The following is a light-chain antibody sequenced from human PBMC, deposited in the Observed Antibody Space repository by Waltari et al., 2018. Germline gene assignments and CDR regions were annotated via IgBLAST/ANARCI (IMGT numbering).Light chain of an antibody. V-gene: IGKV3-15*01. CDR3: LQYNTWVRT. CDR2: GAS. CDR1: QSVATK. Sequence: ETVMTQSPVTLSVSPGERAILSCRASQSVATKLAWYQQKPGQAPSLLIYGASTRATGIPARFSGSGSGKEFTLTISSLQSEDFAVYCCLQYNTWVRTFGQGTKVEIK. J-gene: IGKJ1*01.